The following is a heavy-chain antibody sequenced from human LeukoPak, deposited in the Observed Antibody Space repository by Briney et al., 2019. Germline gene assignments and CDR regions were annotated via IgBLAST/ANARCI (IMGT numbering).Heavy chain of an antibody. J-gene: IGHJ6*02. CDR2: INHSGST. D-gene: IGHD2-15*01. Sequence: SETLSLTCAVYGGSFSGYYWSWIRQPPGKGLEWIGEINHSGSTNYNPSLKSRVTISVDTSKNQFSLKLGSVTAADTAVYYCARGRVVVVVAATAERDYYYGMDVWGQGTTVAVSS. CDR1: GGSFSGYY. V-gene: IGHV4-34*01. CDR3: ARGRVVVVVAATAERDYYYGMDV.